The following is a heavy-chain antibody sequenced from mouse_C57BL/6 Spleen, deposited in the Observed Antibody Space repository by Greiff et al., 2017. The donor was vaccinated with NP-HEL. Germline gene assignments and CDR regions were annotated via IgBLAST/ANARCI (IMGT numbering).Heavy chain of an antibody. D-gene: IGHD2-4*01. CDR1: GYSFTGYY. J-gene: IGHJ3*01. Sequence: EVQLQQSGPELVKPGASVKISCKASGYSFTGYYMNWVKQSPEKSLEWIGEINPSTGGTTYNQKLKAKATLTVDKSSSTAYMQLKSLTSEDSAVYYCARRGYYDYVWFAYWGQGTLVTVSA. CDR3: ARRGYYDYVWFAY. V-gene: IGHV1-42*01. CDR2: INPSTGGT.